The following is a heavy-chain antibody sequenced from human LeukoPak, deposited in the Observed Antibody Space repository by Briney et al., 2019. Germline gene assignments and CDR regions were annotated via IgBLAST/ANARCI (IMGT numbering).Heavy chain of an antibody. V-gene: IGHV3-21*01. CDR1: GLTFSAYC. CDR2: ISEISTYI. J-gene: IGHJ4*02. D-gene: IGHD2-21*02. CDR3: ARARSCGGGFYPWDFHY. Sequence: GGSLRLSCAASGLTFSAYCMNWVRQAPGKGLEWGSSISEISTYIYHPDSVKGRFTISRDNARNSLYLQMNSLKVEDTAVYYCARARSCGGGFYPWDFHYWGQGAPVTVSS.